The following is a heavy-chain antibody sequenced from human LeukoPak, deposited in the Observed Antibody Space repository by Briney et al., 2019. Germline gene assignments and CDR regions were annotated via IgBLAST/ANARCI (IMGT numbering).Heavy chain of an antibody. V-gene: IGHV3-23*01. CDR3: ASPLVPAAPPANYYYYGMDV. CDR1: GFTFSSYA. Sequence: PGGSLRLSCAASGFTFSSYAMSWVRQAPGKGLEWVSAISGSGGNTYNADSVKGRFTISRDNSKNTLYLQMNSLRAEDTAVYYCASPLVPAAPPANYYYYGMDVWGQGTTVTVSS. CDR2: ISGSGGNT. J-gene: IGHJ6*02. D-gene: IGHD2-2*01.